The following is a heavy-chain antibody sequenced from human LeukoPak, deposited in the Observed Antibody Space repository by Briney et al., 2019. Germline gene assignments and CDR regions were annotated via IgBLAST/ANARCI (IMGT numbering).Heavy chain of an antibody. J-gene: IGHJ4*02. CDR2: INPNSGGT. D-gene: IGHD4-17*01. V-gene: IGHV1-2*02. Sequence: ASVKVSCKASGYTFTDFYIHWVRQAPGQGLEWMGWINPNSGGTKYAQKFQGRVTMTRDTSISTAYMELSRLRSDDTAVYYCARDSGDYGSWGQGTLVTVSS. CDR3: ARDSGDYGS. CDR1: GYTFTDFY.